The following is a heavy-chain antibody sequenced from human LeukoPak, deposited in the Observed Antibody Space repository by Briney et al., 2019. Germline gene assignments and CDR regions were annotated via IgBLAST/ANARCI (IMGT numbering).Heavy chain of an antibody. CDR1: GFTFGDYG. CDR3: AKGSYGSGSYPDY. Sequence: PGGSLRLSCAASGFTFGDYGMSWVRQAPGKGLEWVSGISWNSGSIGYADSVKGRFTISRDNAKNSLYLQMNSLRAEDMALYYCAKGSYGSGSYPDYWGQGTLVTVSS. J-gene: IGHJ4*02. CDR2: ISWNSGSI. D-gene: IGHD3-10*01. V-gene: IGHV3-9*03.